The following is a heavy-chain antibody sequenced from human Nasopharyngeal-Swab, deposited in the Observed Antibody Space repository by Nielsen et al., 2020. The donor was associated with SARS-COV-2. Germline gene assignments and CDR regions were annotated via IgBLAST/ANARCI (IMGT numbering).Heavy chain of an antibody. J-gene: IGHJ4*02. CDR3: ARRHPSRYFDY. V-gene: IGHV4-59*01. Sequence: SETLSLTCSVSGSSINNYYWSWIRQPPGRGLEWIGYIYYSGSTNYNPSLKSRVTPSFDTSTNHFSLRLSSVTAADTAVYYRARRHPSRYFDYWGQGTLVTVSS. CDR1: GSSINNYY. CDR2: IYYSGST.